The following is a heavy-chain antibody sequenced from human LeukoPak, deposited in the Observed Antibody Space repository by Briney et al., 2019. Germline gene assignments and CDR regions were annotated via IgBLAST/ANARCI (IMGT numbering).Heavy chain of an antibody. Sequence: SETLSLTCTVSGGSISSSSYYWGWIRQPPGKGLEWIGSIYYSGSTYYNPSLKSRVTISVDTSKNQFSLKLSSVIAADTAVYYCARSLSSGWYLNYGMDVWGQGTTVTVSS. D-gene: IGHD6-19*01. CDR3: ARSLSSGWYLNYGMDV. CDR1: GGSISSSSYY. CDR2: IYYSGST. V-gene: IGHV4-39*07. J-gene: IGHJ6*02.